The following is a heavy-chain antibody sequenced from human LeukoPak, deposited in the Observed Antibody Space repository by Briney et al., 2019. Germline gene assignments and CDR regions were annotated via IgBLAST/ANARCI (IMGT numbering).Heavy chain of an antibody. Sequence: GGSLRLSCAASGFTFSSYAMCWVRQAPGKGLEWVSAIKGSGDTTYYADSVKGRFTISRDNSKNTLYLQMNSLRAEDTAIYYCAKYCSGATCSGYWGQGTLVTVSS. D-gene: IGHD2-15*01. CDR3: AKYCSGATCSGY. CDR2: IKGSGDTT. J-gene: IGHJ4*02. CDR1: GFTFSSYA. V-gene: IGHV3-23*01.